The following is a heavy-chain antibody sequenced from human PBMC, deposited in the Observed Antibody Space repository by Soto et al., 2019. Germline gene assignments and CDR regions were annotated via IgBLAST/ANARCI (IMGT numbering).Heavy chain of an antibody. D-gene: IGHD4-17*01. CDR1: GGSFSGYY. CDR2: INHSGST. Sequence: QVQLQQWGAGLLKPSETLSLTCAVYGGSFSGYYWSWIRQPPGKGLEWIGEINHSGSTNYNPSLKSRVTISVDTSKNQFSLNLSSVTAADTAVYYCASLQGTTVTTHIFDYWGQGTLVTVSS. CDR3: ASLQGTTVTTHIFDY. J-gene: IGHJ4*02. V-gene: IGHV4-34*01.